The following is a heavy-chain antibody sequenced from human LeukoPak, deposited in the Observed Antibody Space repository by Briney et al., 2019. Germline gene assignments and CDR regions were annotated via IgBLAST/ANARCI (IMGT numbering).Heavy chain of an antibody. J-gene: IGHJ6*02. D-gene: IGHD3-10*01. Sequence: GGSLRLSCAASGFTFSSYDMHWVRQAPGKGLEWVAVISYDGSNKYYAYFVKGRFTISRDNSKNTLYLQMNSLRAEDTAVYYCAKDDPRGYGSGRSPYYYYGMDVWGQGTTVTVSS. CDR2: ISYDGSNK. CDR1: GFTFSSYD. CDR3: AKDDPRGYGSGRSPYYYYGMDV. V-gene: IGHV3-30*18.